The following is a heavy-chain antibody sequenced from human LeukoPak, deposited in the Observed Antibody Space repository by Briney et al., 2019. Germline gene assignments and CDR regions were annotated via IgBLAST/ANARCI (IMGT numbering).Heavy chain of an antibody. CDR1: GGSFSGYY. J-gene: IGHJ4*02. CDR2: IYTSGST. Sequence: PSETLSLTCAVYGGSFSGYYWSWIRQPAGKGLEWIGRIYTSGSTNYNPSLKSRVTISVDTSKNQFSLKLSSVTAADTAVYYCARGIAAAGTGSIADYWGQGTLVTVSS. CDR3: ARGIAAAGTGSIADY. D-gene: IGHD6-13*01. V-gene: IGHV4-59*10.